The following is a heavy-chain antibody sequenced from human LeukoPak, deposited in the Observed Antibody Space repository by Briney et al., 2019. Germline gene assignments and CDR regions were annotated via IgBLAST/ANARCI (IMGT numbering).Heavy chain of an antibody. CDR1: AFIFSGHW. J-gene: IGHJ4*02. CDR2: ISDSGGST. Sequence: GSLRLSCEGSAFIFSGHWMNWVRQTPGKGLEWVSAISDSGGSTYYADSVKGRFTISRDNSKNTLYLQMNSLRAEDTAVYYCAGDYGGYEGYFDYWGQGTLVTVSS. D-gene: IGHD4-17*01. V-gene: IGHV3-23*01. CDR3: AGDYGGYEGYFDY.